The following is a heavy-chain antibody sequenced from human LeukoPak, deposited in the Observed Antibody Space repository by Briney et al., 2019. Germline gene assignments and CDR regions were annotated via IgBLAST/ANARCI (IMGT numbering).Heavy chain of an antibody. V-gene: IGHV3-53*01. CDR3: ARNSVAGTGNY. Sequence: GGSLRLSCAASGFTVSTNYMSWVRQAPGKGLERVSVFYSGGDRYYADSVKGRFTISRDNSKNTVYLQMNSLRPEDTAVYYCARNSVAGTGNYWGQGTLVTVSS. CDR1: GFTVSTNY. D-gene: IGHD6-19*01. J-gene: IGHJ4*02. CDR2: FYSGGDR.